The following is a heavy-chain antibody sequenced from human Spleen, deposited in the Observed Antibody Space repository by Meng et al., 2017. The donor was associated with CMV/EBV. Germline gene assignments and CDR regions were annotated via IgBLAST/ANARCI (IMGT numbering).Heavy chain of an antibody. CDR2: ISWNSGSI. CDR3: ARLGVVRNKGYFQH. Sequence: SLKISCAASGFTFDDYAMHWVRQAPGKGLEWVSGISWNSGSIGYADSVKGRFTISRDNAKNSLYLQMNSLRAEDTALYYCARLGVVRNKGYFQHWGQGTLVTVSS. J-gene: IGHJ1*01. D-gene: IGHD1/OR15-1a*01. V-gene: IGHV3-9*01. CDR1: GFTFDDYA.